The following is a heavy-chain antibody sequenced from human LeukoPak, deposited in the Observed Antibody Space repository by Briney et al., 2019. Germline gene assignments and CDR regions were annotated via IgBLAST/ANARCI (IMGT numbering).Heavy chain of an antibody. J-gene: IGHJ4*02. Sequence: PSETLSFTCSVSGGSISSYYWSWIRQPPGQGLEWMGYIYYSGSTNNNPPLKRRVTISVDTSKNQFSLKLSSVSAADTAVYYCAREGQGAVSFDYWGQGTLVTVSS. V-gene: IGHV4-59*01. D-gene: IGHD3-16*01. CDR1: GGSISSYY. CDR3: AREGQGAVSFDY. CDR2: IYYSGST.